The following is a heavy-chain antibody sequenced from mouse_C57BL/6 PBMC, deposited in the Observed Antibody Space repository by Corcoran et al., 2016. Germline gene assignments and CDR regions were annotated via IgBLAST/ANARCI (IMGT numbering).Heavy chain of an antibody. Sequence: QVTLKESSPGILQSSQTLSLTCSFSGFSLSTSGMGVSWIRQPSGKGLEWLAHIYWDDDKRYNPSLKSRLTISKDTSRNQVFLKITSVDTADTATYYCARVQLTYGSTVDYWGEGTTLTVSS. CDR1: GFSLSTSGMG. CDR3: ARVQLTYGSTVDY. V-gene: IGHV8-12*01. CDR2: IYWDDDK. J-gene: IGHJ2*01. D-gene: IGHD1-1*01.